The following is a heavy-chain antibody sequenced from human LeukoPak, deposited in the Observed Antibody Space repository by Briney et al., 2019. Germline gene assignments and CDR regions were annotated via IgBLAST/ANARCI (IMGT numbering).Heavy chain of an antibody. J-gene: IGHJ6*03. CDR1: GGSFTGYF. CDR3: ARGVMGYYYMDV. V-gene: IGHV4-34*01. Sequence: SDTLSLMCALYGGSFTGYFWSWIRHPPGKGLEWIGEINHSRSTHYNPSLKSRVTISVYTSKNQFSLKLSSVTAADTAVYYCARGVMGYYYMDVWDKGTTVTVSS. D-gene: IGHD3-16*01. CDR2: INHSRST.